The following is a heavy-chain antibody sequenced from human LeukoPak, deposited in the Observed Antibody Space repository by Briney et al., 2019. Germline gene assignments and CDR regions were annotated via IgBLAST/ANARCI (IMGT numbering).Heavy chain of an antibody. V-gene: IGHV3-7*01. CDR3: AKSHSVAQRGYFDY. CDR1: GFTFSSYW. Sequence: PGGSLRLSCAASGFTFSSYWMSWVRQAPGKGLEWVANIKQDGSEKYYVDSVKGRFTISRDNAKNSLYLQMNSLRAEDTAVYYCAKSHSVAQRGYFDYWGQGTLVTVSS. CDR2: IKQDGSEK. J-gene: IGHJ4*02. D-gene: IGHD2-15*01.